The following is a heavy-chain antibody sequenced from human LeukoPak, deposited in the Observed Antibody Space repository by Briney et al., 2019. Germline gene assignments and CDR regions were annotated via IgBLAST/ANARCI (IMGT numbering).Heavy chain of an antibody. CDR3: ARDRRGYDFWSGYSFWFDP. CDR1: GFTFDDYG. D-gene: IGHD3-3*01. J-gene: IGHJ5*02. Sequence: GGSLRLSCAASGFTFDDYGMSWVRQAPGKGLEWVSGINWNGGSTGYADSVKGRFTISRDNAKNSLYLQMNSLRAEDTALYYCARDRRGYDFWSGYSFWFDPWGQGTLVTVSS. V-gene: IGHV3-20*04. CDR2: INWNGGST.